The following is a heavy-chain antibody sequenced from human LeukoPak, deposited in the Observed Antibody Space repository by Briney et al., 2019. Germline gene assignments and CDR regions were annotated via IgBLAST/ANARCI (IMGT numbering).Heavy chain of an antibody. CDR2: IIPIFGTA. J-gene: IGHJ4*02. CDR1: GGTFSSYA. Sequence: SVKVSCEASGGTFSSYAISWVRQAPGQGLEWMGGIIPIFGTANYAQKFQGRVTITADESTSTAYMELSSLRSEDTAVYYCARGTLSRGSTSCYFVYWGQGTLVTVSS. CDR3: ARGTLSRGSTSCYFVY. V-gene: IGHV1-69*01. D-gene: IGHD2-2*01.